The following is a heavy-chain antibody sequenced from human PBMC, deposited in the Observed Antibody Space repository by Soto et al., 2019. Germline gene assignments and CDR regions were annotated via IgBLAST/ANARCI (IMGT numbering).Heavy chain of an antibody. D-gene: IGHD4-17*01. V-gene: IGHV4-31*03. CDR1: GGSISSGGYY. CDR3: ARSSQSTVTTFAY. CDR2: IYYSGST. J-gene: IGHJ4*02. Sequence: QVQLQESGPGLVKPSQTLSLTCTVSGGSISSGGYYWSWIRQHPGKGLEWIGYIYYSGSTYYNPSLRSRVTISVDPSKNQFSLKLSSVTAADTAVYYCARSSQSTVTTFAYWGQGTLVTVSS.